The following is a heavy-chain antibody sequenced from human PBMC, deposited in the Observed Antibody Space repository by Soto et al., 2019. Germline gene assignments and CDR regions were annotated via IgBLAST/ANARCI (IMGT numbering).Heavy chain of an antibody. Sequence: SETLSLTCTVSGGSISSYYWSWIRQPPGKGLEWIGYIYYSGITNYNPSLKSLVTISVDTSKNQFSLKLSSVTAADTAVYYCARYKSNYYYGMDVWGQGTTVTV. CDR3: ARYKSNYYYGMDV. CDR1: GGSISSYY. CDR2: IYYSGIT. J-gene: IGHJ6*02. D-gene: IGHD1-20*01. V-gene: IGHV4-59*01.